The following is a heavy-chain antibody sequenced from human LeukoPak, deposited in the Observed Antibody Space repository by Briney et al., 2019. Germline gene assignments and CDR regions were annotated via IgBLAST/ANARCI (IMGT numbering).Heavy chain of an antibody. D-gene: IGHD1-26*01. V-gene: IGHV1-69*05. Sequence: SVKVSCKASGGTFSSYAISWVRQAPGQGLEWMGRIIPIFGTANYAQKFQGRVTITTDESTSTAYMELRSLRSEDTAVYYCARGREWEQDDWGQGTLVTVSS. CDR3: ARGREWEQDD. CDR2: IIPIFGTA. CDR1: GGTFSSYA. J-gene: IGHJ4*02.